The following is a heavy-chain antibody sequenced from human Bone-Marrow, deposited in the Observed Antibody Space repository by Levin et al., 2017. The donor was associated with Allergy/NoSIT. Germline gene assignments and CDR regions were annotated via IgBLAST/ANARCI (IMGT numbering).Heavy chain of an antibody. CDR3: AKVKYCSSTSCYAPDEDWYFDL. V-gene: IGHV3-30*18. Sequence: PGGSLRLSCAASGFTFSSYGMHWVRQAPGKGLEWVAVISYDGSNKYYADSVKGRFTISRDNSKNTLYLQMNSLRAEDTAVYYCAKVKYCSSTSCYAPDEDWYFDLWGRGTLVTVSS. CDR2: ISYDGSNK. J-gene: IGHJ2*01. D-gene: IGHD2-2*01. CDR1: GFTFSSYG.